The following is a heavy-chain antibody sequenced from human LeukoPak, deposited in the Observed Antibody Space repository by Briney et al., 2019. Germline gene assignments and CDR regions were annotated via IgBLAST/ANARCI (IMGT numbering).Heavy chain of an antibody. CDR2: INHSGST. V-gene: IGHV4-34*01. J-gene: IGHJ4*02. Sequence: SETLSLTCAVYGGSFSGYYWSWIRQPPGKGLEWIGEINHSGSTNYNPSLKSRVTISVDTSKNQFSLKLSSVTAADTAVYYCARAKIFLRYRLLLGGYFDYWGQGTLVTVSS. CDR1: GGSFSGYY. D-gene: IGHD2-2*01. CDR3: ARAKIFLRYRLLLGGYFDY.